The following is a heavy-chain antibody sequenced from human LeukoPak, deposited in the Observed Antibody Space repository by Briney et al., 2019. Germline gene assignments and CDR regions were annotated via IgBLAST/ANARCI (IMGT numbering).Heavy chain of an antibody. Sequence: GRSLRLSCAASGFNFDDYAMHWVRQAPGKGLEWVSGISWNTNNTDYSDSVRGRFTISRGNAKNSLYLQMNSLRPEDTALYYCAKDHRSFWSEGSNYYYAMDVWGQGTTVTVSS. CDR1: GFNFDDYA. J-gene: IGHJ6*02. CDR2: ISWNTNNT. CDR3: AKDHRSFWSEGSNYYYAMDV. D-gene: IGHD3-3*01. V-gene: IGHV3-9*01.